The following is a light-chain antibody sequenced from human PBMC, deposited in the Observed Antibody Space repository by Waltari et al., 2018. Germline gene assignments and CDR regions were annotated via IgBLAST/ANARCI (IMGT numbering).Light chain of an antibody. CDR1: QIIGRY. J-gene: IGKJ1*01. CDR3: QNHERLPAT. CDR2: GSS. V-gene: IGKV3-20*01. Sequence: IVLTLYRGTLSLSPTERATLSCRASQIIGRYLDWYQQNPDQAPRLLIYGSSNRATGIPDRFSGSGSGTDFRLTISRLEPEDFAVYYCQNHERLPATFGQGTKVETK.